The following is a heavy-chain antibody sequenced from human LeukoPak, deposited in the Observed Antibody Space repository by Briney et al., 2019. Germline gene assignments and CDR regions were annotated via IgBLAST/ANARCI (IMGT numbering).Heavy chain of an antibody. V-gene: IGHV1-2*02. J-gene: IGHJ5*02. CDR2: INPNSGGT. D-gene: IGHD6-6*01. CDR3: AREYSSSSVDP. Sequence: GASVKVSCKASGYTFTSYYMHWMRQAPGKGLEWMGWINPNSGGTNYAQKFQGRVTMTRDTSISTAYMELSRLRSDDTAVYYCAREYSSSSVDPWGQGTLVTVSS. CDR1: GYTFTSYY.